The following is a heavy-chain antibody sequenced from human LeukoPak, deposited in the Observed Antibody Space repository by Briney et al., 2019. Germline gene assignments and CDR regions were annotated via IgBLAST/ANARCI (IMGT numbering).Heavy chain of an antibody. CDR2: IYYSGST. CDR3: ARSGSYGDWFDP. Sequence: SETLSLTCTVSGNSISSGDNYWSWIRQPAGKGLEWIGSIYYSGSTYYNPSLKSRVSIFVDTSKNQFSLKLSSVTAADTAVYYCARSGSYGDWFDPWGQGTLVTVSS. CDR1: GNSISSGDNY. J-gene: IGHJ5*02. D-gene: IGHD1-26*01. V-gene: IGHV4-39*01.